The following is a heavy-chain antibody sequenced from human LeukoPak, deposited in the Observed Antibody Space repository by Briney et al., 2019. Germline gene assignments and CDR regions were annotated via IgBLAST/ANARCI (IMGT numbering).Heavy chain of an antibody. CDR2: INPNSGGT. D-gene: IGHD1-1*01. V-gene: IGHV1-2*02. J-gene: IGHJ5*02. CDR3: ASLANGGWFDH. CDR1: GYTVTCYY. Sequence: ASVKVSCKASGYTVTCYYMRWVRRAPGQGREWMGWINPNSGGTNYAQKFQGRVTMTRDTSISTAYMELSRLRSDDTAVYYCASLANGGWFDHWGQGTLVTVSS.